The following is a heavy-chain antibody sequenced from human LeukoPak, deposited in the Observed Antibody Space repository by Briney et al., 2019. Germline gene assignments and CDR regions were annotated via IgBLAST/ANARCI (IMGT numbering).Heavy chain of an antibody. CDR2: ISGSGGST. Sequence: PGESLRLSCAGSGFSFSYQGMTWVRQAPGKGLEWVSAISGSGGSTYYADSVKGRFTISRDNSKNTLYLQMNSLRAEDTAVYYCAKGSTAARGWFDPWGQGTLVTVSS. J-gene: IGHJ5*02. CDR3: AKGSTAARGWFDP. V-gene: IGHV3-23*01. D-gene: IGHD6-6*01. CDR1: GFSFSYQG.